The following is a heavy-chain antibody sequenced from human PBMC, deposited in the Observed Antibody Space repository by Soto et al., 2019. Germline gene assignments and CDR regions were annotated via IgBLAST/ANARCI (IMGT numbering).Heavy chain of an antibody. CDR2: IYHSGTT. CDR3: AMVRGNQLLGWFDP. CDR1: GGSISSGGYY. D-gene: IGHD2-2*01. Sequence: QVQLQESGPGLVKPSQTLSLTCTVSGGSISSGGYYWSWIRQHPGKGLEWVGYIYHSGTTYYNPSLKSRVTISVDTSKTQFSLKLTSVTAADTAVYYCAMVRGNQLLGWFDPWGQGTLVTVSS. V-gene: IGHV4-31*03. J-gene: IGHJ5*02.